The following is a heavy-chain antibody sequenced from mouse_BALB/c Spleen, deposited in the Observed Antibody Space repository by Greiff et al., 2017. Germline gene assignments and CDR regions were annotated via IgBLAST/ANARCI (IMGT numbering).Heavy chain of an antibody. Sequence: VQLKESGAELVKPGASVKLSCKASGYTFTSYYMYWVKQRPGQGLEWIGEINPSNGGTNFNEKFKSKATLTVDKSSSTAYMQLSSLTSEDSAVYYCTRDGNYVSLFAYWGQGTLVTVSA. CDR2: INPSNGGT. J-gene: IGHJ3*01. CDR1: GYTFTSYY. V-gene: IGHV1S81*02. D-gene: IGHD2-1*01. CDR3: TRDGNYVSLFAY.